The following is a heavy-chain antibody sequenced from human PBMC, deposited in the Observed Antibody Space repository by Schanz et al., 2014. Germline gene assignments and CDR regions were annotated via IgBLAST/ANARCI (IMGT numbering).Heavy chain of an antibody. V-gene: IGHV3-11*01. J-gene: IGHJ6*02. Sequence: QVQLVDSGGGLVKPGGSLRLSCTASGFPFSDYFMAWIRQPPGRGLEWVSYIGNGGVTIYYADSVKGRFTISRDNSKNSLYLQMNSLRAEDTAVYYCAKDGPGGSGSYSADGGMDVWGQGTTVTVSS. D-gene: IGHD3-10*01. CDR2: IGNGGVTI. CDR1: GFPFSDYF. CDR3: AKDGPGGSGSYSADGGMDV.